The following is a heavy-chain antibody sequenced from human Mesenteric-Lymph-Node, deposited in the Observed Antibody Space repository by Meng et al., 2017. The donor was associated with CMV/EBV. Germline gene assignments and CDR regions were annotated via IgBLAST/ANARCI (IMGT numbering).Heavy chain of an antibody. CDR3: ARDSLLYYFDY. CDR2: IITYSGNT. CDR1: GYTCNRSG. V-gene: IGHV1-18*01. Sequence: PFKASGYTCNRSGFSWVRQAPGQGLEWVGWIITYSGNTNYAQKLQGRVTMTTDTSTSTAYMELRSLRSDDTAVYYCARDSLLYYFDYWGQGTLVTVSS. D-gene: IGHD2-15*01. J-gene: IGHJ4*02.